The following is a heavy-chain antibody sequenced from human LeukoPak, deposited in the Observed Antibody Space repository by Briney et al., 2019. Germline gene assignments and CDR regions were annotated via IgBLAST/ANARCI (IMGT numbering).Heavy chain of an antibody. J-gene: IGHJ3*01. CDR3: VKDSNSGHYFTDVFDV. CDR2: ILWNSGSK. CDR1: GFTFGDYA. V-gene: IGHV3-9*01. Sequence: PGGSLRLSCAASGFTFGDYAMHWVRQAPGKGLEWVSGILWNSGSKAYADSVKGRFSISRDNAKNSLHLEMNSLRVDDTALYYCVKDSNSGHYFTDVFDVWGQGTMVTVSS. D-gene: IGHD3-3*01.